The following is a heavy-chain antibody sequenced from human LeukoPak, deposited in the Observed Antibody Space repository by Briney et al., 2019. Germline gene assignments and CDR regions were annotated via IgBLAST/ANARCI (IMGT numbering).Heavy chain of an antibody. CDR3: ARAKYCSSTSCYHFDY. J-gene: IGHJ4*02. CDR2: INHSGST. Sequence: SETLSLTCAVYGGSFSGYYWSWIRQPPGKGLEWIGEINHSGSTNYNPSLKSRVTISVDTSKNQFSLKLSSVTAADTAVYYCARAKYCSSTSCYHFDYWAREPWSPSPQ. CDR1: GGSFSGYY. D-gene: IGHD2-2*01. V-gene: IGHV4-34*01.